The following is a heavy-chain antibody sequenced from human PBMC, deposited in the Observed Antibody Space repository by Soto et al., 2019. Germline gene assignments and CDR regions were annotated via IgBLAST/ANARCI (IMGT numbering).Heavy chain of an antibody. V-gene: IGHV3-23*01. D-gene: IGHD2-21*02. CDR3: ATYGGDSGGFEYFKY. CDR2: ISGSDDT. J-gene: IGHJ1*01. CDR1: GLTFSSYG. Sequence: EVQLLESGGGLVQPGGSLRLSCAASGLTFSSYGMTWVRQAPGKGLEWVSAISGSDDTYNVDSLKGRFTISRDNSKSTLFLQMNSLRAEDTAVYYCATYGGDSGGFEYFKYWGQGTLVTVSS.